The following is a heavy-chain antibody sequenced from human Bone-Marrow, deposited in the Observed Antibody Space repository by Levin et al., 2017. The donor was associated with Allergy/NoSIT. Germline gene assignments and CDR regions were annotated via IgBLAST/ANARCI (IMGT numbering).Heavy chain of an antibody. CDR1: GDSISSYY. CDR2: VYNSGST. Sequence: SETLSLTCTVSGDSISSYYWSWIRQPPGKGLEWIGYVYNSGSTNYNPSLKSRVTISVDTSKNQFSLKLSSVTAADTAVYYCARRLCSGGTCYSGAHGMDVWGQGTTVTVSS. CDR3: ARRLCSGGTCYSGAHGMDV. J-gene: IGHJ6*02. V-gene: IGHV4-59*08. D-gene: IGHD2-15*01.